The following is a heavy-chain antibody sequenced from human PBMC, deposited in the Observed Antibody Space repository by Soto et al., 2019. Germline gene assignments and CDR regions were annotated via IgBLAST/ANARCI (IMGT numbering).Heavy chain of an antibody. CDR2: IWYDGSNK. J-gene: IGHJ4*02. Sequence: QVQLVESGGGVVQPGRSLRLSCAASGFTFSSYGMHWVRQAPGKGLEWVAVIWYDGSNKYYADSVKGRFTISRDNSKNAMYLQMHSLRTDGTAVYYWASGCTIVVVPAAISVDYWGQGTLVTVSS. CDR3: ASGCTIVVVPAAISVDY. V-gene: IGHV3-33*01. CDR1: GFTFSSYG. D-gene: IGHD2-2*01.